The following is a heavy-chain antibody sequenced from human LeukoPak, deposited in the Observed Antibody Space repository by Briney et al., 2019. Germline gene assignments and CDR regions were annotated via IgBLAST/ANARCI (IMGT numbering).Heavy chain of an antibody. D-gene: IGHD5-18*01. Sequence: KASETLSLTCAVSGGSIDSSDWWTWVRQPPGKGLEWIGEINHSGSTNYNPSLKSRVTISVDTSKNQFSLKLSSVTAADTAVYYXXXXADRGIQLWLRTSSWFDPWGQGTLVTVSS. V-gene: IGHV4-4*02. CDR2: INHSGST. J-gene: IGHJ5*02. CDR3: XXXADRGIQLWLRTSSWFDP. CDR1: GGSIDSSDW.